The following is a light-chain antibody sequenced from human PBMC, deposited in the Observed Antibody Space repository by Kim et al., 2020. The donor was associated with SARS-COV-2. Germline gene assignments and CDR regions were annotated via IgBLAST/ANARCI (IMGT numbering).Light chain of an antibody. V-gene: IGKV1-39*01. CDR1: QSISSY. Sequence: SVGDRVTITCRTSQSISSYLNWYQQKQGKAPKLLIYAASSLQSGVPSRFSGSGSGTDYTLTISSLQPEDFATYYCQQSYSTLGRTFGQGTKVEIK. CDR3: QQSYSTLGRT. J-gene: IGKJ1*01. CDR2: AAS.